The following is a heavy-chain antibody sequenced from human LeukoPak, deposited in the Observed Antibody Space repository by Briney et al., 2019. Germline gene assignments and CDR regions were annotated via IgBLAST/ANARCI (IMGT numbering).Heavy chain of an antibody. D-gene: IGHD2-15*01. CDR1: GGTFSSYA. J-gene: IGHJ5*02. CDR3: ARDQCSGGSCYPGYNWFDP. Sequence: SVKVSCKASGGTFSSYAISWVRQAPGQGLERMGGIIPIFGTANYAQKFQGRVTITADESTSTAYMELSSLRSEDTAVYYCARDQCSGGSCYPGYNWFDPWGQGTLVTVSS. CDR2: IIPIFGTA. V-gene: IGHV1-69*13.